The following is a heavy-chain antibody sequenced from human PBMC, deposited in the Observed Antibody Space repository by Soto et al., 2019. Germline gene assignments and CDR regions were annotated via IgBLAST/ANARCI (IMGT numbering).Heavy chain of an antibody. CDR2: ISASGDYT. V-gene: IGHV3-23*01. J-gene: IGHJ5*02. Sequence: EVQLLESGGGLVQPGGSLRLSCAASGFTFSNLAMSWVRQAPGKGLEWVSIISASGDYTSYADSVKGRFTISRDNSKNTMSMQLNSLSAEDTAVYYCASLMVTPTRVSRDWSDPWGQGTLVTVSS. CDR3: ASLMVTPTRVSRDWSDP. CDR1: GFTFSNLA. D-gene: IGHD5-18*01.